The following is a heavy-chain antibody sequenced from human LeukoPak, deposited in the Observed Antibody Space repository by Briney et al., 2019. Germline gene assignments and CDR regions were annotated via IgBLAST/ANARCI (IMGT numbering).Heavy chain of an antibody. CDR2: IHYSGST. D-gene: IGHD3-10*01. CDR3: ATYYYGSGSYRSIFRRDY. Sequence: SETLSLTCTVSGGSISSSSYYWGWIRQPPGKGLEWIGSIHYSGSTNYNPSLKSRVTISVDTSKNQFSLKLSSVPAADAAVYYCATYYYGSGSYRSIFRRDYWGQGTLVTVSS. V-gene: IGHV4-39*07. J-gene: IGHJ4*02. CDR1: GGSISSSSYY.